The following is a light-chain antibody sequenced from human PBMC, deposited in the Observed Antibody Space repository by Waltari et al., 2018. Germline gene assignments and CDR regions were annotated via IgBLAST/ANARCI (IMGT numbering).Light chain of an antibody. CDR3: CSYAGSYTYV. V-gene: IGLV2-11*01. CDR1: SSDVGGYDY. J-gene: IGLJ1*01. CDR2: DVS. Sequence: QSALTQPRSVSGSPGLSVTVSCTGTSSDVGGYDYVSWYQQHPGKAPKLMIFDVSTRPPGVPDRFSGSKSGNTASLTISGLQAEDEADYYCCSYAGSYTYVFGTGTKVTVL.